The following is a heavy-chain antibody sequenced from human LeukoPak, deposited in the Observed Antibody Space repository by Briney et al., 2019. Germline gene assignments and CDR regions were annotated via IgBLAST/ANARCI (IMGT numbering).Heavy chain of an antibody. V-gene: IGHV3-21*04. D-gene: IGHD3-10*01. CDR3: ARDPRPGGWLDP. CDR1: GFTFSSYE. J-gene: IGHJ5*02. Sequence: GGSLRLSCAASGFTFSSYEMNWVRQAPGKGLEWVSSITSSSSYIYYADSVMGRFTISRDNANNSLYLQMNSLRAEDTAVYYCARDPRPGGWLDPWGQGTLVTVAS. CDR2: ITSSSSYI.